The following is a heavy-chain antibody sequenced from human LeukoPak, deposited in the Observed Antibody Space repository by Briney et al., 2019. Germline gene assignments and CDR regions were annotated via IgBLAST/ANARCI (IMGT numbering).Heavy chain of an antibody. CDR1: GFTFSSYG. V-gene: IGHV3-30*03. CDR2: ISYDGSNK. CDR3: ARRGDGATPLGYFDY. D-gene: IGHD5-12*01. Sequence: PGGSLRLSCAASGFTFSSYGMHWVRQAPGKGLEWVAVISYDGSNKYYADSVKGRFTISRDNSKNTLYLQMNSLRAEDTAVYYCARRGDGATPLGYFDYWGQGTLVTVSS. J-gene: IGHJ4*02.